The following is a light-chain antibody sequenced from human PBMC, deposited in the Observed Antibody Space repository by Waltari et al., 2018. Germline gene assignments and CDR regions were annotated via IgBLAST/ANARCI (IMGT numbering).Light chain of an antibody. V-gene: IGKV1-5*03. CDR3: QQYKTYGT. CDR1: QSIGSW. CDR2: KAS. J-gene: IGKJ2*01. Sequence: DIQMTQSPSTLSPSVGDSVTIPCRASQSIGSWLAWYQQKPGKAPNLLIYKASSLESGVPSRFSGSGSGTEFTLTISSLQPDDFATYYCQQYKTYGTFGQGTKLEIK.